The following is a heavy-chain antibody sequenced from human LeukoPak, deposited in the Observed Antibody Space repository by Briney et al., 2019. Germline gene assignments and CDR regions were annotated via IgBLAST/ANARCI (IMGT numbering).Heavy chain of an antibody. Sequence: SETLSLTCTVSGGYISSGSDYWSWIGQPAGKGLEWIGRIYTSGSTYYNPSLKSRVTISVDPSKHQFSLKLSSVTAADTAVYYCAREPLIILPYYYYYYMDVWGKGTTVTISS. V-gene: IGHV4-61*02. D-gene: IGHD3-3*01. J-gene: IGHJ6*03. CDR3: AREPLIILPYYYYYYMDV. CDR1: GGYISSGSDY. CDR2: IYTSGST.